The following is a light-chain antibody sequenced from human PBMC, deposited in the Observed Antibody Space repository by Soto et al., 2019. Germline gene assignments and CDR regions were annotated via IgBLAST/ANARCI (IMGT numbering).Light chain of an antibody. V-gene: IGKV3-15*01. Sequence: EIVMTQSPATLSVSPGERATLSCRASQSVTSNLAWYQQKPGQVPRLLIYGSSTSATDIPARFSGSGSGTEFTLTISSLQAEDVAVYYCQQYNNWPLFTFGPGTKVDIK. CDR1: QSVTSN. CDR3: QQYNNWPLFT. CDR2: GSS. J-gene: IGKJ3*01.